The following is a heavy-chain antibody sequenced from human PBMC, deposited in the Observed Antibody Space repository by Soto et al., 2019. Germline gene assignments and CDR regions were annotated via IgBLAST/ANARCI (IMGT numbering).Heavy chain of an antibody. Sequence: GGSLRLSCAASGFTFSRYAMNWVRRAPGKGLEWVSAIRGGGGSTYYADSVKGRFTISRDNSKNTLYLQMNSLRAEDTAVYYCAKYKVAGTKDAFDIWGQGTMVTVSS. CDR1: GFTFSRYA. CDR3: AKYKVAGTKDAFDI. D-gene: IGHD6-19*01. CDR2: IRGGGGST. J-gene: IGHJ3*02. V-gene: IGHV3-23*01.